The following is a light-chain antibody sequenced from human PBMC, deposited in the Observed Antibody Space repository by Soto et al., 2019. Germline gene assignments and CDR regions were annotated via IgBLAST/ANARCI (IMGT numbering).Light chain of an antibody. Sequence: QSALTQPASVSGSPGQSITISCTGTSSDVGGYKFVSWHQQHPGKAPKLMIYEVSNRPSGVSNRFSGSKSGNTASLTISGLQAEDEADYYCSSYTTRSTRVFGGGTKVTVL. J-gene: IGLJ3*02. CDR2: EVS. CDR3: SSYTTRSTRV. V-gene: IGLV2-14*01. CDR1: SSDVGGYKF.